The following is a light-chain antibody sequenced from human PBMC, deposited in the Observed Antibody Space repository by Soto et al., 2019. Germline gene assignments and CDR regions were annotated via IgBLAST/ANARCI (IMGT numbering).Light chain of an antibody. V-gene: IGKV3-15*01. CDR3: QLHDQGWT. J-gene: IGKJ1*01. CDR2: GAS. Sequence: EMVMTQSPATLSVSLGERATLSCRASQSVNTKLVWYQQKPGQAPRLLIYGASTRATGIPARFSGGGSGTEFTLTISGLESEDFAVYCCQLHDQGWTFGQGTQVEIK. CDR1: QSVNTK.